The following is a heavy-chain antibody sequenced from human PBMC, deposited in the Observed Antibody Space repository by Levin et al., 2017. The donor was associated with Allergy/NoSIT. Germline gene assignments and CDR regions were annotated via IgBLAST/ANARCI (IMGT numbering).Heavy chain of an antibody. D-gene: IGHD2-8*02. Sequence: SQTLSLTCTVSGGSISSSSYYWGWIRQPPGKGLEWIGSIYYSGSTYYNPSLKSRVTISVDTSKNQFSLKLSSVTAADTAVYYCARHSALTGGDYLDYWGQGTLVTVSS. CDR1: GGSISSSSYY. V-gene: IGHV4-39*01. J-gene: IGHJ4*02. CDR2: IYYSGST. CDR3: ARHSALTGGDYLDY.